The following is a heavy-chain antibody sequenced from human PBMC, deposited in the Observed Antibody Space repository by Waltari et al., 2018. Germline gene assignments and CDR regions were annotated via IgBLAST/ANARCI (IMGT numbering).Heavy chain of an antibody. CDR3: ARARVPAAIIDY. J-gene: IGHJ4*02. CDR2: IYYSGST. D-gene: IGHD2-2*01. Sequence: QVQLQESGPGLVKPSRTLSITCTVSGGSISSGGYYWSWIRQHPGKGLAWIGYIYYSGSTYYNPSLKSRVTISVDTSKNQFSLKLSSVTAADTAVYYCARARVPAAIIDYWGQGTLVTVSS. V-gene: IGHV4-31*03. CDR1: GGSISSGGYY.